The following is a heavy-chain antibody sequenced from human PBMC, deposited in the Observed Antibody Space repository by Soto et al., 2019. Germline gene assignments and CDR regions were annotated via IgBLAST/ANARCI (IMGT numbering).Heavy chain of an antibody. CDR2: INHSGST. Sequence: ASETLSLTCAVYGGSFSAYSWTWIHQPPGKGLEWIGEINHSGSTNYNPSLKSRVTLSVDTSKNQFSLNLRAVTAADTAVYYCVRGVVFWTRHYYYYYYMDVWGKGTTVTVSS. CDR3: VRGVVFWTRHYYYYYYMDV. V-gene: IGHV4-34*01. J-gene: IGHJ6*03. CDR1: GGSFSAYS. D-gene: IGHD3-3*01.